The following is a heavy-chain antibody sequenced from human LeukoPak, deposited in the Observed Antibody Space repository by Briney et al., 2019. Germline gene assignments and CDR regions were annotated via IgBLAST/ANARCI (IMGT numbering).Heavy chain of an antibody. CDR1: GFTFSNYN. CDR2: ITISSTYI. CDR3: AREDAYCAGDCSPA. Sequence: GGSLRLSCAASGFTFSNYNMIWVRQAPGKGLEWVSSITISSTYIYYADSVKGRFTISRDNAKNSLYLQMNSLRADDTAVYYCAREDAYCAGDCSPAWGQGTLVTVSS. V-gene: IGHV3-21*01. D-gene: IGHD2-21*02. J-gene: IGHJ5*02.